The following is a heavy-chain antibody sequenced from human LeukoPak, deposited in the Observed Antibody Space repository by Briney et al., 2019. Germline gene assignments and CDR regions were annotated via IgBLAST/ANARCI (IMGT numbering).Heavy chain of an antibody. Sequence: GGSLRLYCAASGFTFSSYAMSWVRQAQGKGLEWVSAISGSGGSKYYADSVKGRFTISRDNSKNTLYLQMNSLRAEDTAVYYCAKATEWLVPNWFDPWGQGTLVTVSS. CDR2: ISGSGGSK. D-gene: IGHD6-19*01. J-gene: IGHJ5*02. V-gene: IGHV3-23*01. CDR3: AKATEWLVPNWFDP. CDR1: GFTFSSYA.